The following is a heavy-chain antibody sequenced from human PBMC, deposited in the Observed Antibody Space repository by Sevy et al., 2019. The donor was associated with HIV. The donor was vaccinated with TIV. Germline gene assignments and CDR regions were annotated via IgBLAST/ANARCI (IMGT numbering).Heavy chain of an antibody. J-gene: IGHJ4*02. CDR1: GFTFSSYS. CDR2: ISSSSSYI. V-gene: IGHV3-21*01. D-gene: IGHD3-16*02. Sequence: GGSLRLSCAASGFTFSSYSMNWVRQAPGKGLEWVSSISSSSSYIYYADSVKGRFTISRDNAKNSLYLQMNSLRAEDTAVYYCARDHYYDYIWGSYRSDYFDYWGQGTLVTVSS. CDR3: ARDHYYDYIWGSYRSDYFDY.